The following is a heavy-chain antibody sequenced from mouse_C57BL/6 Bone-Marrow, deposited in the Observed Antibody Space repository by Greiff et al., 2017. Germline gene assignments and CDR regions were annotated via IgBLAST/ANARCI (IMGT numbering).Heavy chain of an antibody. CDR3: VRQTFDY. Sequence: EVQVVESGGGLVQPKGSLKLSCAASGFSFNTYAMNWVRQAPGKGMEWVARIRSKSNNYATYYADSVKDRFTISRDDSESMLYLQMNNLKTEDTAMYYCVRQTFDYCGQGTALTVSA. CDR1: GFSFNTYA. J-gene: IGHJ2*01. CDR2: IRSKSNNYAT. V-gene: IGHV10-1*01.